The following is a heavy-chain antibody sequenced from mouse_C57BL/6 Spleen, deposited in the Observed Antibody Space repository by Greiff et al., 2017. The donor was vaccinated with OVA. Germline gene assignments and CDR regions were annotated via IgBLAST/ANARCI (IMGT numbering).Heavy chain of an antibody. CDR3: ARSYDYGPYWYFDV. Sequence: QVTLKESGPGILQPSQTLSLTCSFSGFSLSTFGMGVGWIRQPSGKGLEWLAHIWWDDDKYYNPALKSRLTISKDTSKNQVFLKIANVDTADTATYYCARSYDYGPYWYFDVWGTGTTVTVSS. V-gene: IGHV8-8*01. D-gene: IGHD2-4*01. CDR1: GFSLSTFGMG. J-gene: IGHJ1*03. CDR2: IWWDDDK.